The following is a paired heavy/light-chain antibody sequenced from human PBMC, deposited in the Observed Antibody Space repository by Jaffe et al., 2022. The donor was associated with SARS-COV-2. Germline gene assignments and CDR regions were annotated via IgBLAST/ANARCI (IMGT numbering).Light chain of an antibody. V-gene: IGKV1-39*01. Sequence: DIQMAQSPSSLSASVGDRVTITCRASQTISNYLNWYQQKPGKAPKLLIYTASSLQSGVPSSFSGSGSGTDFTLTISSLQPEDFATYYCQQSYNTPYTFGQGTKLEIK. CDR3: QQSYNTPYT. CDR1: QTISNY. J-gene: IGKJ2*01. CDR2: TAS.
Heavy chain of an antibody. CDR1: GGSISSGGHY. CDR3: ARYYYDTSGYYYHDY. V-gene: IGHV4-31*03. CDR2: IYYSGST. J-gene: IGHJ4*02. D-gene: IGHD3-22*01. Sequence: QVQLQESGPGLVKPSQTLSLTCTVSGGSISSGGHYWSWIRQHPGTGLEWIGYIYYSGSTYYNPSLKSRVTMSIDTSKNQFSLKLSSATAADTAVYYCARYYYDTSGYYYHDYWGLGTLVTVSS.